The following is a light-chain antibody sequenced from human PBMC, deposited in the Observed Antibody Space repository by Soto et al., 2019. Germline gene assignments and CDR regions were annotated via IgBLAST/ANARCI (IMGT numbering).Light chain of an antibody. J-gene: IGLJ2*01. CDR1: SSNIGAGYD. V-gene: IGLV1-40*01. CDR3: QSYDSSLSGSV. Sequence: QSVLTQPPSVSGAPGQRVTISCTGSSSNIGAGYDVHWYQQLPGTAPKLLIYGNSNRPSGVPDQFSGSKSGTSASLAITGLQAEDEADYYCQSYDSSLSGSVFGGGTKLTVL. CDR2: GNS.